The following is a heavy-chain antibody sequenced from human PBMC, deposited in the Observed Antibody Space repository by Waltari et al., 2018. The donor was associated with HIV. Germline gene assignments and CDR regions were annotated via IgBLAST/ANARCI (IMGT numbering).Heavy chain of an antibody. CDR2: VNQGGSER. CDR3: ARDGDRRGRRPLNA. J-gene: IGHJ5*02. D-gene: IGHD2-21*01. V-gene: IGHV3-7*01. Sequence: EGQLVAPVGELVPPGESLRIPCPASAFPLLSSWMSWVRQVPGKGLQWVAGVNQGGSERYYVGSVKGRFTISRDNAKNSLYLQMNSLRAEDTAVYYCARDGDRRGRRPLNAWGQGTLVTVSS. CDR1: AFPLLSSW.